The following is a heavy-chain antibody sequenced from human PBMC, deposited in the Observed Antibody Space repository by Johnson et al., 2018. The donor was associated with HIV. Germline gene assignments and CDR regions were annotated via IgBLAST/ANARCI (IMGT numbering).Heavy chain of an antibody. CDR2: ISNDGSNK. J-gene: IGHJ3*02. V-gene: IGHV3-30*03. CDR3: ARDISDSAWGDAFDI. D-gene: IGHD3-16*01. Sequence: QVQLVESGGGLVQPGRSLRLSCAAYGFTFSSYAMHWVRQAPGKGLEWVAVISNDGSNKYYIDPVKGRFTISRDNSKNTLYLQVNSLRAEDTAVYYCARDISDSAWGDAFDIWGQGTMVTVSP. CDR1: GFTFSSYA.